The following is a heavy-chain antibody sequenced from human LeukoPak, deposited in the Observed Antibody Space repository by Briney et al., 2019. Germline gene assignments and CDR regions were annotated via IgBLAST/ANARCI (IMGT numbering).Heavy chain of an antibody. CDR1: GFTFSSYA. V-gene: IGHV3-30-3*01. Sequence: GGSLRLSCAASGFTFSSYAMHWVRQAPGKGLEWVAVISYDGSNKYYADSVKGRFTISRDNSKNTLYLQMNSLRAEDTAVYYCAKDLFRKEGAFDIWGQGTMVTVSS. D-gene: IGHD1-14*01. CDR3: AKDLFRKEGAFDI. CDR2: ISYDGSNK. J-gene: IGHJ3*02.